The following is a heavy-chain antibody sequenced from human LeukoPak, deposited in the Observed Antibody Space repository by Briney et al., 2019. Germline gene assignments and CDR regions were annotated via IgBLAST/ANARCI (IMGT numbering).Heavy chain of an antibody. CDR3: ASAHYYGSGSLDY. CDR2: IYYSGST. V-gene: IGHV4-30-4*01. J-gene: IGHJ4*02. D-gene: IGHD3-10*01. Sequence: PSETLSLTCTVSGGSISSGDYYWSWIRQPPGKGLEWIGYIYYSGSTYYNPSLKSRVTISVDTSKNQFSLKLSSVTAADTAVYYCASAHYYGSGSLDYWGQGTLVTVSS. CDR1: GGSISSGDYY.